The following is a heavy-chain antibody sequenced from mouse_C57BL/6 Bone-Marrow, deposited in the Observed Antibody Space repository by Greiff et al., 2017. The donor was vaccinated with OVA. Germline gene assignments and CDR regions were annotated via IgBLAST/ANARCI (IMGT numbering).Heavy chain of an antibody. CDR1: GFNIKDYY. D-gene: IGHD2-5*01. V-gene: IGHV14-2*01. J-gene: IGHJ3*01. CDR3: ASLPGYSNPWFAY. Sequence: EVKLMESGAELVKPGASVKLSCTASGFNIKDYYMHWVKQRTEQGLEWIGRIDPEDGETKYAPKFQGKATITADTSSNTAYLQLSSLTSEDTAVYYCASLPGYSNPWFAYWGQGTLVTVSA. CDR2: IDPEDGET.